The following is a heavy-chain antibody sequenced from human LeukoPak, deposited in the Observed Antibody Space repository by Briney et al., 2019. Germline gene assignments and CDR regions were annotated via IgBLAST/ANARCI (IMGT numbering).Heavy chain of an antibody. CDR1: GGSFSGYY. D-gene: IGHD3-3*01. CDR3: ASQARTYYDFWSGYGHFDY. V-gene: IGHV4-34*01. J-gene: IGHJ4*02. CDR2: INHSGST. Sequence: SETLSLTCAVYGGSFSGYYWSWIRQPPGKGLEWIGEINHSGSTNYNPSLKSRVTISVDTSKSQFSLKLSSVTAADTAVYYCASQARTYYDFWSGYGHFDYWGQGTLVTVSS.